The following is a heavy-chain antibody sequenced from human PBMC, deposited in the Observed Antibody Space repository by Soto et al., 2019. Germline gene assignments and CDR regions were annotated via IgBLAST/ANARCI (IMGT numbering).Heavy chain of an antibody. J-gene: IGHJ5*02. Sequence: PGGSLRLSCAASGFTVSSNYMHWVRQAPGKGLEWVTGISWNSGTIGYADSVKGRFTISRDNAKNSLYLQMNSLRAEDTALYYCARDVWSRASGPPDSWGQGTLVTVSS. CDR2: ISWNSGTI. V-gene: IGHV3-9*01. CDR3: ARDVWSRASGPPDS. D-gene: IGHD3-10*01. CDR1: GFTVSSNY.